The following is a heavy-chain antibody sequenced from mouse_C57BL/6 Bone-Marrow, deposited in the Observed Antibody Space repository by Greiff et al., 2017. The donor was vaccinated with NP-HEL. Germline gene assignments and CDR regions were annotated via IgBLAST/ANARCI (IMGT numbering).Heavy chain of an antibody. Sequence: EVMLVESGGGLVKPGGSLKLSCAASGITFSDYGMHWVRQAPEKGLEWVAYISSGSSTIYYADTVKGRFTISRDNAKNTLFLQMTSLRSEDTAMYYCANHYGAYWGQGTLVTVSA. J-gene: IGHJ3*01. CDR2: ISSGSSTI. V-gene: IGHV5-17*01. CDR1: GITFSDYG. CDR3: ANHYGAY. D-gene: IGHD1-1*01.